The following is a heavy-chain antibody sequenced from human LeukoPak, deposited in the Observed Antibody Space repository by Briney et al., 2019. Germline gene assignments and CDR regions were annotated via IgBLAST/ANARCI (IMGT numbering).Heavy chain of an antibody. Sequence: SETLSLTCTVSGGSISSSSYYWGWIRQPPGKGLEWIGSIYYSWSTYYNPSLKSRVTISVDTSKNQFSLKLSSVTAADTAVYYCARVLITLGNALDIWGQGTMVTVSS. D-gene: IGHD3-10*01. J-gene: IGHJ3*02. CDR2: IYYSWST. CDR3: ARVLITLGNALDI. V-gene: IGHV4-39*07. CDR1: GGSISSSSYY.